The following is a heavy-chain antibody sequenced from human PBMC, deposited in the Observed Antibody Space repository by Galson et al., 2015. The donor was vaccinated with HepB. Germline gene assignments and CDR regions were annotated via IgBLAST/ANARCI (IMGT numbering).Heavy chain of an antibody. V-gene: IGHV1-3*01. D-gene: IGHD6-13*01. CDR3: ARAGGDSSSWYYYFDY. CDR2: INAGNGNT. J-gene: IGHJ4*02. Sequence: SVKVSCKASGYTFTSYAMHWVRQAPGQRLEWMGWINAGNGNTKYSQKFQGRVTITRDTSASTAYMELSSLRSEDTAVYYCARAGGDSSSWYYYFDYWGQGTLVTVSS. CDR1: GYTFTSYA.